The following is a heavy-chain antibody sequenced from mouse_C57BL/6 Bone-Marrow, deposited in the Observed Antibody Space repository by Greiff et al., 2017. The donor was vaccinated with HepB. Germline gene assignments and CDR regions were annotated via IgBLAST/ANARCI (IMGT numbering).Heavy chain of an antibody. CDR3: ASLYGNYSY. D-gene: IGHD2-1*01. CDR2: IRNKANGYTT. J-gene: IGHJ2*01. CDR1: GFTFTDYY. Sequence: EVQLQESGGGLVQPGGSLSLSCAASGFTFTDYYMSWVRQPPGKALEWLGFIRNKANGYTTEYSASVKGRFTISRDNSQSILYLQMNALRAEDSATYYCASLYGNYSYWGQGTTLTVSS. V-gene: IGHV7-3*01.